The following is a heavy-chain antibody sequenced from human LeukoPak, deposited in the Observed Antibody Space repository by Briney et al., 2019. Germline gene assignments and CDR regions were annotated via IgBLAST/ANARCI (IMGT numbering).Heavy chain of an antibody. V-gene: IGHV1-46*01. J-gene: IGHJ3*02. CDR3: ALPGGGNYAFDI. Sequence: MGIINPSGGSTSYAQKFQGRVTMTRDTSTSTVYMELSSLRSEDTAVYYCALPGGGNYAFDIWGQGTMVTVSS. CDR2: INPSGGST. D-gene: IGHD1-7*01.